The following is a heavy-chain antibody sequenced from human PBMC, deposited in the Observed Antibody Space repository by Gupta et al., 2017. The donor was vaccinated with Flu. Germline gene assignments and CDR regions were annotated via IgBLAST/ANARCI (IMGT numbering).Heavy chain of an antibody. D-gene: IGHD2-2*01. J-gene: IGHJ3*02. V-gene: IGHV3-21*01. CDR2: ISSSSSYI. CDR3: ARDQHTAWDQLRYTGKTYHDAFDI. CDR1: GFTFSSYS. Sequence: EVQLVESGGGLVKPGGSLRLSCAASGFTFSSYSMNWVRQAPGKGLEWVSSISSSSSYIYYADSVKGRFPISRDNAKNSLYRQMNSLRAEDTAVYYCARDQHTAWDQLRYTGKTYHDAFDIWGQGTRGTVSS.